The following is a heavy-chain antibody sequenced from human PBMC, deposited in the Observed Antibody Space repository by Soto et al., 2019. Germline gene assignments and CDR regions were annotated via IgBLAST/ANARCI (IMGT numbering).Heavy chain of an antibody. CDR3: AGDSSGYSYDAFDI. CDR1: GFTFSSYW. V-gene: IGHV3-74*01. D-gene: IGHD3-22*01. J-gene: IGHJ3*02. CDR2: INSGGSTT. Sequence: RRLSCAASGFTFSSYWMHWVRQAPGKGLVWVSRINSGGSTTSYADSVKGRLTISRDNAKNTLYLQMNSLRAEDTAVYYCAGDSSGYSYDAFDIWGQGTMVTVSS.